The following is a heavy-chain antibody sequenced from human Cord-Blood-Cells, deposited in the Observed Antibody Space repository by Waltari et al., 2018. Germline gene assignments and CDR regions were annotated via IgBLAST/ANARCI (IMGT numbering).Heavy chain of an antibody. CDR2: NYHSGST. CDR3: ARDPTIKRRDQLGIGYYFDY. V-gene: IGHV4-38-2*02. CDR1: GYSISRGYY. J-gene: IGHJ4*02. D-gene: IGHD7-27*01. Sequence: QVQLQESGPGLVKPSETLSLTCAVPGYSISRGYYWGWVRQPPGKGLEWIGSNYHSGSTYYNQSLKSRVTISVDTSKNQFSLKLSSVTAADTAVYYCARDPTIKRRDQLGIGYYFDYWGQGTLVTVSS.